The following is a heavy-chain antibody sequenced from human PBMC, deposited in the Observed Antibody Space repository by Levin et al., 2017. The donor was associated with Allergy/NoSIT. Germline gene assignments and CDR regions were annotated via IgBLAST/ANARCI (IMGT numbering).Heavy chain of an antibody. CDR1: GFTFSSYS. CDR2: ISSSSSYI. CDR3: ARGSAVAGTVDYGMDV. Sequence: GGSLRLSCAASGFTFSSYSMNWVRQAPGKGLEWVSSISSSSSYIYYADSVKGRFTISRDNAKNSLYLQMNSLRAEDTAVYYWARGSAVAGTVDYGMDVWGQGTTVTVSS. V-gene: IGHV3-21*01. D-gene: IGHD6-19*01. J-gene: IGHJ6*02.